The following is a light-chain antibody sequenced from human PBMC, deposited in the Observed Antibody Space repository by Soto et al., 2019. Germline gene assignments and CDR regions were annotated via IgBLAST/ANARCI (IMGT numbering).Light chain of an antibody. J-gene: IGKJ1*01. Sequence: DIQMTQSPSTLSASVGDRVTITCRASQSISTWLAWYQQKPGKAPRLLIYKASSLQSGVPSRFSGSGSGTEFTLTIRSLQADDFATYYCQQYHSNSRTFGQGTKLEIE. V-gene: IGKV1-5*03. CDR1: QSISTW. CDR2: KAS. CDR3: QQYHSNSRT.